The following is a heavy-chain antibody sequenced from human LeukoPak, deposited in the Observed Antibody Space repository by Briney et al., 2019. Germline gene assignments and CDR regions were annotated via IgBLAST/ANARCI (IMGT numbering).Heavy chain of an antibody. CDR1: GYSFTSYW. CDR3: ARASGRDPYYYYGMDV. V-gene: IGHV5-51*01. J-gene: IGHJ6*02. Sequence: NAGESLKISCKGSGYSFTSYWIGWVRQLPGKGLEWMGIIYPGDSDTRYSPSFQGQVTISADKSISTAYLQWSSLKASDTATYYCARASGRDPYYYYGMDVWGQGTTVTVSS. D-gene: IGHD3-10*01. CDR2: IYPGDSDT.